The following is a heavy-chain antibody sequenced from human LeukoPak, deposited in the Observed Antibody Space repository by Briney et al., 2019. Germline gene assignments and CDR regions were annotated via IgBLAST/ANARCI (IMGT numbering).Heavy chain of an antibody. D-gene: IGHD6-13*01. CDR2: IGTSGDT. CDR3: ARSDRSWGYFDY. CDR1: GFTFSTYP. Sequence: AGGSLRLSCTASGFTFSTYPLTWVRQAPGKGPEWVSTIGTSGDTYYADSVKGRFTISRDNAKNSLYLQMNSLRAEDTAVYYCARSDRSWGYFDYWGQGTLVTVSS. J-gene: IGHJ4*02. V-gene: IGHV3-69-1*02.